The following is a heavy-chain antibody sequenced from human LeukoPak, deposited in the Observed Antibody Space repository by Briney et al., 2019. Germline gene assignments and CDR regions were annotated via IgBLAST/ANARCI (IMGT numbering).Heavy chain of an antibody. J-gene: IGHJ5*02. CDR1: GGSFSGYY. Sequence: SETLSLTCAVYGGSFSGYYWSWIRQPPGKGLEWIGEINHSGSTNYNPSLKSRVTISVDMSKNQFSLKLSSVTAADTAVYYCARVKDLNRFDPWGQGTLVTVSS. V-gene: IGHV4-34*01. CDR3: ARVKDLNRFDP. CDR2: INHSGST.